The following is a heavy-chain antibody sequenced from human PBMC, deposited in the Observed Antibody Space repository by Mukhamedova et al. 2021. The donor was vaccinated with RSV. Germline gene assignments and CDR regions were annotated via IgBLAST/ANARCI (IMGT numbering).Heavy chain of an antibody. CDR2: T. J-gene: IGHJ4*02. Sequence: TFQNPSLKSRVLISVNTSMRQFSLRLSSVTAADTAVYFCARATGKRVVFLGLNRMFYFDVWGQGIVVTVSS. V-gene: IGHV4-30-2*04. CDR3: ARATGKRVVFLGLNRMFYFDV. D-gene: IGHD3-10*01.